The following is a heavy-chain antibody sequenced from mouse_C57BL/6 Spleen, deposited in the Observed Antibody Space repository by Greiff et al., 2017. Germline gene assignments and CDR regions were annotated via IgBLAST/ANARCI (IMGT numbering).Heavy chain of an antibody. CDR1: GFTFSSYG. J-gene: IGHJ2*01. Sequence: EVKLVESGGDLVKPGGSLKLSCAASGFTFSSYGMSWVRQTPDKRLEWVATISSGGSYTYYPDSVKGRFTISRDNAKNTLYLQLSSLKSEDTAMYYWSRHEDGYYLFFDYWGQGTTLTVSS. D-gene: IGHD2-3*01. V-gene: IGHV5-6*02. CDR3: SRHEDGYYLFFDY. CDR2: ISSGGSYT.